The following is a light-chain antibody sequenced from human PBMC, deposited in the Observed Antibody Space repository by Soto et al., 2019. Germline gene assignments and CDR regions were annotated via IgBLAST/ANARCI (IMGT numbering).Light chain of an antibody. V-gene: IGKV3D-15*01. CDR2: GAS. CDR1: QSVSRY. Sequence: EIVLTQSPATLSLFPGERATLSCRASQSVSRYLAWYQQRPGQAPRLLIYGASNRATGIPARFSGSGSGTEFTLTISSLQSEDFAVYYCQQYNNWPPITFGQGTRLEIK. CDR3: QQYNNWPPIT. J-gene: IGKJ5*01.